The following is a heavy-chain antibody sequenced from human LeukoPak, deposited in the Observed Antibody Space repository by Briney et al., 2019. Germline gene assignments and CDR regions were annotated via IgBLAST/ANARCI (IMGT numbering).Heavy chain of an antibody. J-gene: IGHJ3*02. CDR2: INHGGST. Sequence: SETLSLTCAGYAGTLSGYYWSWIRQPPGKELKGIGEINHGGSTNYNPPLNSRVTISADTSKHQFSLKLSSVTAADTAVYYCARESTRAWYSSGWWENAFDIWGQGTMVTVAP. V-gene: IGHV4-34*01. CDR3: ARESTRAWYSSGWWENAFDI. CDR1: AGTLSGYY. D-gene: IGHD6-19*01.